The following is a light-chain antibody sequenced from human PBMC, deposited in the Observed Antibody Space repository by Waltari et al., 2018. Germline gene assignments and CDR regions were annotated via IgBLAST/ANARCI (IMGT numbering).Light chain of an antibody. CDR2: STR. CDR3: QSYLSTHVI. J-gene: IGLJ2*01. CDR1: SSNIGAGHD. Sequence: QSVLTQPASMSGAPGQRVTISCTGSSSNIGAGHDVHWYQCLPGAAPRLLISSTRHRPSGVPCRFSVSRSGSSASLVITGLQTEDEATDYCQSYLSTHVIFGGGTLLTVL. V-gene: IGLV1-40*01.